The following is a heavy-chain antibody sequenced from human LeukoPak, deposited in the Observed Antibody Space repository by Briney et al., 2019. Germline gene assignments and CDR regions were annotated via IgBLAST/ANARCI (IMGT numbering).Heavy chain of an antibody. D-gene: IGHD3-10*01. J-gene: IGHJ6*02. Sequence: GGSLRLSCAVSGFTFSRHWMSWVRQAPGKGLEWLANIRQDGSEKYYVDSVEGRFTISRDNAKNSLYLQMNSLRAEDTAVYYCARSYYGSGTSYGMDVWGQGTTVTVSS. CDR2: IRQDGSEK. CDR1: GFTFSRHW. V-gene: IGHV3-7*01. CDR3: ARSYYGSGTSYGMDV.